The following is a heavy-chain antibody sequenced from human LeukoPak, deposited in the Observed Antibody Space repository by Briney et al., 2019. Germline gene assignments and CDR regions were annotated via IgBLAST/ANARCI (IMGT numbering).Heavy chain of an antibody. J-gene: IGHJ4*02. CDR2: ISGSGGST. V-gene: IGHV3-23*01. D-gene: IGHD3-22*01. CDR1: GFTFSSYA. CDR3: AAYGVVATFDY. Sequence: HAGGSLRLSCAASGFTFSSYAMSWVRQAPGKGLEWVSAISGSGGSTYYADSVKGRFTISRDNSKNTLYLQMNSLRAEDTAVYYCAAYGVVATFDYWGQGTLVTVSS.